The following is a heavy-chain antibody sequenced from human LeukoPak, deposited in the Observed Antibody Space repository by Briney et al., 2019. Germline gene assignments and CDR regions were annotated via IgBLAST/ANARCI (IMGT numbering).Heavy chain of an antibody. V-gene: IGHV4-61*08. CDR3: ARRVHSSSWSSYFDY. Sequence: PSETLSLTCSVSGDSISIGDYRWSWIRQPPGRGLEWIGSIHYSGSTSSNPSLRSRVTISVDKSKNQFSLKLSSVTAADTAVYYCARRVHSSSWSSYFDYWGQETLVTVSS. CDR2: IHYSGST. CDR1: GDSISIGDYR. D-gene: IGHD6-13*01. J-gene: IGHJ4*02.